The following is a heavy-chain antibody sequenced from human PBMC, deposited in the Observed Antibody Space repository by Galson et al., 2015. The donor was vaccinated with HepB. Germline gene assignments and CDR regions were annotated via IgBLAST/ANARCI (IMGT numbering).Heavy chain of an antibody. CDR3: AKGGYGGGYDILTGYPYYFDY. V-gene: IGHV3-53*01. D-gene: IGHD3-9*01. J-gene: IGHJ4*02. CDR1: GFTVSSNY. Sequence: SLRLSCAASGFTVSSNYMSWVRQAPGKGLEWVSVIYSGGSKYYADSVKGRFTISRDNSKNTLYLQMNSLRAEDTAVYYCAKGGYGGGYDILTGYPYYFDYWGQGTLVTVSS. CDR2: IYSGGSK.